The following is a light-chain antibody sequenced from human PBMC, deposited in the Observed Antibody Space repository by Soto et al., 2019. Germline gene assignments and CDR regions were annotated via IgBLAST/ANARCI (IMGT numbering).Light chain of an antibody. CDR1: QSISSW. J-gene: IGKJ1*01. Sequence: IQMTQSASTLSSFVGYRVTMTFRASQSISSWLAWYQQKPGKAPKLLIYEASSLESGVPSRFSGSGSGTEFTLTISSLQPHDFATYYCQRYDSHSWTSGQGTKVDIK. V-gene: IGKV1-5*03. CDR2: EAS. CDR3: QRYDSHSWT.